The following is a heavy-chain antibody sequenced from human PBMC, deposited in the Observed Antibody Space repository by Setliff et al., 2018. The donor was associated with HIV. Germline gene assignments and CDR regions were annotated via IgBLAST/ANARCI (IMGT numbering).Heavy chain of an antibody. J-gene: IGHJ4*02. V-gene: IGHV3-11*01. CDR1: GFSFSDYY. CDR3: ARDLFPYYHDSRPYYPPAY. CDR2: LSGTSSTI. Sequence: GGSLRLSCAAPGFSFSDYYMYWIRQAPGKGLEWVSSLSGTSSTIYLADSVKGRFTISRDNAQNSLYLHMNSLRAEDTAMYYCARDLFPYYHDSRPYYPPAYWGQGTLVTVSS. D-gene: IGHD3-22*01.